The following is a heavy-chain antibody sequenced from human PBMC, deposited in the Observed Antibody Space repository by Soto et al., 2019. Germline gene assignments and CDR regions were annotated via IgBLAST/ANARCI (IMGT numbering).Heavy chain of an antibody. CDR1: GGSFSGYY. CDR3: ANLHDEYYDIQIPFDY. V-gene: IGHV4-34*01. Sequence: QVQLQQWGAGLLKPSETLSLTCAVYGGSFSGYYWSWIRQPPGKGLEWIGEINHSGSTNYNPSLKSRVTISVDTSKNQFSLKLSSVTAADTAVYYCANLHDEYYDIQIPFDYWGQGTLVTVSS. J-gene: IGHJ4*02. D-gene: IGHD3-9*01. CDR2: INHSGST.